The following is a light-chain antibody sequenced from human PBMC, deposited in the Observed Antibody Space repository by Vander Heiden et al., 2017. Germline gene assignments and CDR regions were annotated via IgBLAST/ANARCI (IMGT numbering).Light chain of an antibody. V-gene: IGLV1-36*01. Sequence: QSVLTQPPSVSEAPRQRVTISCSGSSSNIGSNTVNWYQQLPGKAPKLLIYYDDLLPSGVSDRFSGSKSGTSASLAISGLQSEDEGDYYCSSWDDSLNGHLVLGGGTRLTVL. CDR1: SSNIGSNT. CDR2: YDD. CDR3: SSWDDSLNGHLV. J-gene: IGLJ2*01.